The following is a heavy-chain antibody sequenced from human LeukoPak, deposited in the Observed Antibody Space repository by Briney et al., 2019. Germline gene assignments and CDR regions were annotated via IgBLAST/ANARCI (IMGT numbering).Heavy chain of an antibody. D-gene: IGHD3-22*01. CDR1: GFTFSSYS. CDR2: ISSSSSYI. V-gene: IGHV3-21*01. J-gene: IGHJ4*02. CDR3: ARDPGNYYDSSGYYPSLY. Sequence: PGGSLRLSCAASGFTFSSYSMNWVRQAPGKGLEWVSSISSSSSYIYYADSVKGRFTISRDNAKNSLYLQMNSLRAEDTAVYYCARDPGNYYDSSGYYPSLYWGQGTLVTVSS.